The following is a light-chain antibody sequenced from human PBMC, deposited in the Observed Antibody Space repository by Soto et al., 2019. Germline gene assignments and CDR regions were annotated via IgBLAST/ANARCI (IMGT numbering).Light chain of an antibody. CDR1: QSVTKNN. V-gene: IGKV3-15*01. CDR2: GAS. J-gene: IGKJ1*01. Sequence: EIVLTQSPGTLSLSPGERATISCRASQSVTKNNLNWYQQKPGQAPRLLIYGASTGATGIPARFSGRGSGTEFILTISSLQSEDFAVYYCQQYEDWPETFGQGTKVDIK. CDR3: QQYEDWPET.